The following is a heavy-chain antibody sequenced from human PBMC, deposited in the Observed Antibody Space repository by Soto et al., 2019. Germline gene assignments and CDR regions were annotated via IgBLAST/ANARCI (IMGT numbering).Heavy chain of an antibody. CDR3: ARVDCSDGSCYSVDY. Sequence: ASVKVSCKTSGYTFTSYGIGWARQAPGQGLEWMGIINPSGGSTSYAQKFQGRVTMTRDTSTSTVYMELSSLRSEDTAVYYCARVDCSDGSCYSVDYWGQGTLVTVSS. J-gene: IGHJ4*02. CDR1: GYTFTSYG. V-gene: IGHV1-46*01. CDR2: INPSGGST. D-gene: IGHD2-15*01.